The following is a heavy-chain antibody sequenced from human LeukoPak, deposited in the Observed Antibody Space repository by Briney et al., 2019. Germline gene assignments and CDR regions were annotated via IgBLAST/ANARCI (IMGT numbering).Heavy chain of an antibody. V-gene: IGHV4-39*01. Sequence: SETLSLTCTVSGGSISGSSYYWGWIRQPPGKELEWIGSIYYSGSTYYNPSLKSRVTISVDTSKNQFSLKLSSVTAADTAVYYCANSKRVFYYFDYWGQGTLVTASS. CDR3: ANSKRVFYYFDY. D-gene: IGHD3-9*01. CDR2: IYYSGST. CDR1: GGSISGSSYY. J-gene: IGHJ4*02.